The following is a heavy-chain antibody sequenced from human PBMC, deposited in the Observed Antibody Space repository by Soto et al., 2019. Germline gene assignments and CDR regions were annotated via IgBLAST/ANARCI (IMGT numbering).Heavy chain of an antibody. Sequence: LSLTCAVYGGSFSGYYWSWIRQPPGKGLEWIGEINHSGSTNYNPSLKSRVTISVDTSKNQFSLKLSSVTAADTAVYYCARREGYFDYWGQGTLVTVSS. J-gene: IGHJ4*02. CDR1: GGSFSGYY. CDR3: ARREGYFDY. V-gene: IGHV4-34*01. CDR2: INHSGST.